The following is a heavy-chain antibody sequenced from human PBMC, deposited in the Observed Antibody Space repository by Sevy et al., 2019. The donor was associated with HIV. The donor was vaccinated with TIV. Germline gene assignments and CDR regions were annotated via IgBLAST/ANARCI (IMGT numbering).Heavy chain of an antibody. Sequence: GGSLRLSCAASGFTFSSYAMSWVRQAPGKGLEWVPAISRSGGSTYYADSVKGRFPISRDNSKNTVYLQMNSLRAEDTAVYYCANTSAKGDDAFNNWGQGTMVTVSS. V-gene: IGHV3-23*01. CDR3: ANTSAKGDDAFNN. CDR1: GFTFSSYA. D-gene: IGHD3-16*01. CDR2: ISRSGGST. J-gene: IGHJ3*02.